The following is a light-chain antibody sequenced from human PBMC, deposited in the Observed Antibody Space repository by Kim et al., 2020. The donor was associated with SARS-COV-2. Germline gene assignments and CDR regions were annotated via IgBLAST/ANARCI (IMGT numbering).Light chain of an antibody. J-gene: IGLJ2*01. V-gene: IGLV1-40*01. CDR2: GNS. Sequence: QSVLTQPPSVSGAPGQRVTISCTGSSSNIGAGYDVHWYQQFPGTAPKLLIYGNSNRPSGVPDRFSGSKSGTSASLAITGLQAEDEADYYCQSFDSRLTGVVFGGGTKLTVL. CDR1: SSNIGAGYD. CDR3: QSFDSRLTGVV.